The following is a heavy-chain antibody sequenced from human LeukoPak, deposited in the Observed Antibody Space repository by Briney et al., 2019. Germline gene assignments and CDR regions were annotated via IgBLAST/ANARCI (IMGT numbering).Heavy chain of an antibody. Sequence: GESLTLSCAASGFAFSSYAMSWVRQAPGKGLEWVSAISGSGGSTYYADSVKGRFTISRDNSKNTLYLQMNSLRAEDTAVYYCAKGQRDTFGGVIVYHWGQGTLVTVSS. V-gene: IGHV3-23*01. D-gene: IGHD3-16*02. CDR2: ISGSGGST. CDR1: GFAFSSYA. J-gene: IGHJ4*02. CDR3: AKGQRDTFGGVIVYH.